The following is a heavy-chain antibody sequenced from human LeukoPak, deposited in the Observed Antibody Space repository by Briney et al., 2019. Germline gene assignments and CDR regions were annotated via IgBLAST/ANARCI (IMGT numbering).Heavy chain of an antibody. V-gene: IGHV4-59*12. CDR3: ARDLGYGGNSPHGQDY. CDR2: IYYSGST. J-gene: IGHJ4*02. D-gene: IGHD4-23*01. CDR1: GGSISSYY. Sequence: PSETLSLTCSVSGGSISSYYWSWIRQPPGKGLEWIGYIYYSGSTNYNPSLKSRVTISVDTSKNQFSLKLSSVTAADTAVYYCARDLGYGGNSPHGQDYWGQGTLVTVSS.